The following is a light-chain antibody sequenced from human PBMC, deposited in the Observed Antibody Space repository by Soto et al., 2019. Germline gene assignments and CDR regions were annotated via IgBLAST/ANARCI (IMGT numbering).Light chain of an antibody. Sequence: EIVMTQSPATLSVSPGERATLSCRASQSVTSNLAWFQQKPGQAPRLLIYGASTRATGIPARFSGSGPGTEFILTISSLQSEDFAVYYCLHYNICPFTFGPGT. CDR2: GAS. CDR3: LHYNICPFT. V-gene: IGKV3-15*01. J-gene: IGKJ3*01. CDR1: QSVTSN.